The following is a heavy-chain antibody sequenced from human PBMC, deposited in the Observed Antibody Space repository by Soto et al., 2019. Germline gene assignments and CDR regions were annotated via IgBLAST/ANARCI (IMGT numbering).Heavy chain of an antibody. CDR1: GYTFTSYG. CDR3: ARDFADILVVVAAPPYSYYMDV. CDR2: ISAYNGNT. Sequence: PSVKVSCKASGYTFTSYGISWVRQAPGQGLEWMGWISAYNGNTNYAQKLQGRVTMTTDTSTSTAYMELRSLRSDDTAVYYCARDFADILVVVAAPPYSYYMDVSGKGTTLSVSS. V-gene: IGHV1-18*01. J-gene: IGHJ6*03. D-gene: IGHD2-15*01.